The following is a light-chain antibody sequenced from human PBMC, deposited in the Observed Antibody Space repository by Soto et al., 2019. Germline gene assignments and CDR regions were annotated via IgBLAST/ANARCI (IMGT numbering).Light chain of an antibody. J-gene: IGKJ1*01. V-gene: IGKV1-5*03. CDR1: QSISSW. CDR3: QHYNTSPWT. Sequence: DIQMTQSPSTLSASVGDRVTITCRASQSISSWVAWYQQKPGKGPKLLICKASHLESGVPSRFSGSVSGTEFTLTISSLQPGDFATYYCQHYNTSPWTFGHRTKVDIK. CDR2: KAS.